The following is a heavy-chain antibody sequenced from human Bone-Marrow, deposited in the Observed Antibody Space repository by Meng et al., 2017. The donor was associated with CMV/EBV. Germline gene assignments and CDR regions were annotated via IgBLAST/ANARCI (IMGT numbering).Heavy chain of an antibody. Sequence: YYCSWVRPPPGKGLEWIGEINHSGITNYNPSLKSRVTISVDTSKNQFSLKLRSVTAADTAVFFCARGRGSYDYVWGTYRPYWYFDLWGRGTLVTVSS. V-gene: IGHV4-34*01. CDR2: INHSGIT. D-gene: IGHD3-16*02. CDR1: YY. J-gene: IGHJ2*01. CDR3: ARGRGSYDYVWGTYRPYWYFDL.